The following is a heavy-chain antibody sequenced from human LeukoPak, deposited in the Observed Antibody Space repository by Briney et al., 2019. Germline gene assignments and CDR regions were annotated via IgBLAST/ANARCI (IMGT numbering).Heavy chain of an antibody. V-gene: IGHV3-7*01. D-gene: IGHD3-16*01. Sequence: GGSLRLSCAAPGFIFSSYWISWVRQAPGRGLEWVANIKQDGSEKYYVDSVKGRFTISRDNAKNSLYLQLNSLRAEDTAVYYCARVIRGYFDYWGQGTLVTVSS. CDR2: IKQDGSEK. J-gene: IGHJ4*02. CDR3: ARVIRGYFDY. CDR1: GFIFSSYW.